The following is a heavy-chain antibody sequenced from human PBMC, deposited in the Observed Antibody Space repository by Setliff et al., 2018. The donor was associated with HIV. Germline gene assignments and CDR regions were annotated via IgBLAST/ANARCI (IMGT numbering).Heavy chain of an antibody. CDR2: IKGKSDGETT. CDR3: TTVHYCSPTRCYIFDY. V-gene: IGHV3-15*01. D-gene: IGHD2-2*02. CDR1: GFTFSNAW. Sequence: GGSLRLSCAASGFTFSNAWMSWVRQAPGKGLEWVGLIKGKSDGETTDYAEPVKGRFSISRDDSKNALFLQMNSLKTEDTAVYHCTTVHYCSPTRCYIFDYWGQGTPVTVAS. J-gene: IGHJ4*02.